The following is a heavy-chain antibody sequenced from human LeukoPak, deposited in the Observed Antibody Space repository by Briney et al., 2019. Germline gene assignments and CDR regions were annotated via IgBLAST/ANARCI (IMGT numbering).Heavy chain of an antibody. V-gene: IGHV3-48*04. Sequence: GGSLRLSCAASGFTFSIYSMTWVRQAPGKGLEWLSYISGDSNTIFYADSVKGRFSISRDNAKNSLYLQMNSLRAEDTALYYCARGRDILTGYYVYYFDYWGQGTLVTVSS. CDR3: ARGRDILTGYYVYYFDY. CDR1: GFTFSIYS. J-gene: IGHJ4*02. CDR2: ISGDSNTI. D-gene: IGHD3-9*01.